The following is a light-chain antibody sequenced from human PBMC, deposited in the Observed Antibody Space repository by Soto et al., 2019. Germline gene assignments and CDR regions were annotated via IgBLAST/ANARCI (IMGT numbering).Light chain of an antibody. J-gene: IGKJ4*01. CDR2: AAS. CDR3: QQLNNYPLT. V-gene: IGKV1-9*01. Sequence: IQLTQSPSSLSASVGDRVTITCRASQGISSYLAWYQQKPGKAPKLLVYAASTLQSGVPSRFSGSGSGAYFTLTISSLQPEDFATHYCQQLNNYPLTFGGGTKVDI. CDR1: QGISSY.